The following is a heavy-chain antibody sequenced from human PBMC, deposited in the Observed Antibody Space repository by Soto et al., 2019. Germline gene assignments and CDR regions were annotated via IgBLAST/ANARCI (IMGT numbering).Heavy chain of an antibody. V-gene: IGHV1-58*01. CDR3: AADKDYYGSGSYPNSYYYYGMDV. CDR2: IVVGSGNT. CDR1: GFTFTSSA. Sequence: QMQLVQSGPEVKKPGTSVKVSCKASGFTFTSSAVQWVRQARGQRLEWIGWIVVGSGNTNYAQKFQERVTITRDMSTSTADMELSSLRSEDTAVYYCAADKDYYGSGSYPNSYYYYGMDVWGQGTTVTVSS. J-gene: IGHJ6*02. D-gene: IGHD3-10*01.